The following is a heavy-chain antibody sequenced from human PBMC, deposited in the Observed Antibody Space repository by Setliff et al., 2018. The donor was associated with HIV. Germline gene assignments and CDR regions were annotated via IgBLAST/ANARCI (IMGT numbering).Heavy chain of an antibody. V-gene: IGHV4-4*09. D-gene: IGHD2-15*01. CDR1: GDSTSSYY. CDR3: ALTGHRLLRGYMDV. CDR2: IYTTGST. J-gene: IGHJ6*03. Sequence: SETLSLTCPVSGDSTSSYYWSWIRQPPGKGLEWIGYIYTTGSTHYNPSLKSRVTMSLDTSKKHFSLKLKSVTAADTAVYYCALTGHRLLRGYMDVWGKGTTVTVSS.